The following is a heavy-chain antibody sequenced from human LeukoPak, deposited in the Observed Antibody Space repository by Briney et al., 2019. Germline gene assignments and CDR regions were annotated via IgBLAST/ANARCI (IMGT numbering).Heavy chain of an antibody. CDR2: IRYDGRNK. D-gene: IGHD3-22*01. V-gene: IGHV3-30*02. CDR3: AGDRGAYYDSSGYIDY. CDR1: GFTFSSYG. Sequence: GGSLRLSCAASGFTFSSYGMHWVRQAPGKGLEWVAFIRYDGRNKYYTDSVKGRFTISRDNSKNTLFLQMNSLRAEDTAVYCGAGDRGAYYDSSGYIDYWGQGTLVTVSS. J-gene: IGHJ4*02.